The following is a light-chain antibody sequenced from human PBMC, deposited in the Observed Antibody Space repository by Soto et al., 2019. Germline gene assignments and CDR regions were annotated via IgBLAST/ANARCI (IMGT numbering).Light chain of an antibody. J-gene: IGLJ1*01. CDR3: QAWDRSTGV. Sequence: SYELTQPPSVSVSPGQTGTITCSGDKLGDKYASWYQQKPGQSPVLVIYQDNKRPSGIPERFSGSNSGNTATLTISGTQAMDEADYYCQAWDRSTGVFGTGTKVTVL. CDR1: KLGDKY. CDR2: QDN. V-gene: IGLV3-1*01.